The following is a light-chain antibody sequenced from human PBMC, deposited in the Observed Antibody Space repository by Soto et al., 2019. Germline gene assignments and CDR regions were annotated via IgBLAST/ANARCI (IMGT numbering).Light chain of an antibody. CDR1: SSDVGGYNY. V-gene: IGLV2-11*01. J-gene: IGLJ1*01. Sequence: QSVLTQPRSVSGSPGQSATISCPGTSSDVGGYNYVSWYQQHPGKAPKLMIYDVSKRPSGVPDLFSGSKSGNTASLTISGLQAEDEADYYCCSYAGSYTFPYVFGTGTKVTVL. CDR2: DVS. CDR3: CSYAGSYTFPYV.